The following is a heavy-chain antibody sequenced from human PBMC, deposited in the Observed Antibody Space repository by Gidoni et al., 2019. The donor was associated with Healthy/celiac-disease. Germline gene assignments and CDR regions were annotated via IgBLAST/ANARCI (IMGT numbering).Heavy chain of an antibody. CDR2: ISWNSGSI. Sequence: EVQLVESGGGLVQPGRSLRLSCAASGFTFDDYAMHWVRQAPGKGLGWVSGISWNSGSIGYADSVKGRFTISRDNAKNSLYLQMNSLRAEDTALYYCAKGSSGPIAGAVDYWGQGTLVTVSS. V-gene: IGHV3-9*01. J-gene: IGHJ4*02. CDR1: GFTFDDYA. D-gene: IGHD6-19*01. CDR3: AKGSSGPIAGAVDY.